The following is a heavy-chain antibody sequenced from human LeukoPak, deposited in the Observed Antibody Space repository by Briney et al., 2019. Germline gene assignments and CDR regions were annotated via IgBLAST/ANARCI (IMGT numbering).Heavy chain of an antibody. Sequence: ASVKVSCKVSGYTLTELSMHWVRQAPGKGLEWMGGFDPEDGETIYAQKFQGRVTLTEDTSTDTAYMELSSLRSEDTAVYYCATAHHVDTAMVTGAFDIWGQGTMVTVSS. CDR1: GYTLTELS. CDR2: FDPEDGET. J-gene: IGHJ3*02. D-gene: IGHD5-18*01. V-gene: IGHV1-24*01. CDR3: ATAHHVDTAMVTGAFDI.